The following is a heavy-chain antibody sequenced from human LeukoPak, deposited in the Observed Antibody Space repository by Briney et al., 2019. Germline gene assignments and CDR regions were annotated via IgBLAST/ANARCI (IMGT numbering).Heavy chain of an antibody. CDR2: MYYSGNT. D-gene: IGHD6-13*01. CDR3: ARDLGAGWYYFDY. CDR1: GGSISSYY. J-gene: IGHJ4*02. V-gene: IGHV4-59*01. Sequence: SETLSLTCNVSGGSISSYYWSWIRQPPGKGLEWIGYMYYSGNTNYNPSLKSRVTISVDTSKNQFSLKLSSVTAADTAVYYCARDLGAGWYYFDYWGQGTLVTVSS.